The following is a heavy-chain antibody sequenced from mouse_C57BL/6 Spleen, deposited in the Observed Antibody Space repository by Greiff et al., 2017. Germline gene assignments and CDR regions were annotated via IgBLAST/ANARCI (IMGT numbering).Heavy chain of an antibody. CDR3: ARHYGSRDYAMDY. D-gene: IGHD1-1*01. CDR1: GFSLTSYA. CDR2: IWTGGGT. V-gene: IGHV2-9-1*01. Sequence: VQRVESGPGLVAPSQSLSITCTVSGFSLTSYAISWVRQPPGKGLEWLGVIWTGGGTNYNSALKSRLSISKDNSKSQVFLKMNSLQTDDTARYYCARHYGSRDYAMDYWGQGTSVTVSS. J-gene: IGHJ4*01.